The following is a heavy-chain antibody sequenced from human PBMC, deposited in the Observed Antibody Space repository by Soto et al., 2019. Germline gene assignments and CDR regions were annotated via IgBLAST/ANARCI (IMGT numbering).Heavy chain of an antibody. J-gene: IGHJ4*02. Sequence: SETLSLTCTVSGGSISSSSYYWGWIRQTPGKGLEWIGSIYYSGSTYYNPSLKSRVTISVDTSKNQFSLKLSSVTAADTAVYYCARQGASCYAYWGRGTLVPVSS. CDR1: GGSISSSSYY. CDR3: ARQGASCYAY. D-gene: IGHD2-2*01. V-gene: IGHV4-39*01. CDR2: IYYSGST.